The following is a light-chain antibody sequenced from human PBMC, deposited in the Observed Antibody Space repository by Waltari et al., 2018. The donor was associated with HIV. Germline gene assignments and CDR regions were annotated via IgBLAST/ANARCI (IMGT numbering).Light chain of an antibody. CDR3: QQSYSTPYT. V-gene: IGKV1-39*01. CDR2: AAS. J-gene: IGKJ2*01. Sequence: DIQTTQSPSSLPASVGDSVTITCRASQSINSYLNWYQQKPGKAPKLLIYAASSLQSGVPSRFSGSESGTDFTLTISSLQPEDFATYYCQQSYSTPYTFGQGTKLEIK. CDR1: QSINSY.